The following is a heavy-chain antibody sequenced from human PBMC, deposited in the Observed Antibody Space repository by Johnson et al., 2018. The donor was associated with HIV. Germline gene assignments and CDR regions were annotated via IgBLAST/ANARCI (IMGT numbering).Heavy chain of an antibody. D-gene: IGHD6-13*01. CDR1: GFTFSSFA. Sequence: VQLVESGGGLVQPGGSLRLSCAASGFTFSSFALHWVRQAPGKGLEWVALISYDGSNKYYADSVQGRFTISRDNSKNTLYLQMNSLRAEDTAVYYCARDRAAAGTDALDIWGQGTMVTVSS. CDR2: ISYDGSNK. CDR3: ARDRAAAGTDALDI. J-gene: IGHJ3*02. V-gene: IGHV3-30*04.